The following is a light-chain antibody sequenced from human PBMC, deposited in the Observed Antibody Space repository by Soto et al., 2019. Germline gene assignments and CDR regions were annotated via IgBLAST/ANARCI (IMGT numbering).Light chain of an antibody. CDR2: DAS. J-gene: IGKJ1*01. V-gene: IGKV1-5*01. Sequence: DIQMTQSPSTLSASVGDRVTITCRASQSISSWLAWYQQKPGKAPKLLIYDASSLESGVPSRFSGSGSGTEFTLTISRLQPDDLATHYCQQYHSYSQTFGQGTKGDIK. CDR1: QSISSW. CDR3: QQYHSYSQT.